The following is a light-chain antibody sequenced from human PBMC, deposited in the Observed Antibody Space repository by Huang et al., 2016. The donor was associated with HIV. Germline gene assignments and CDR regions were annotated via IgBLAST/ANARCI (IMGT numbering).Light chain of an antibody. CDR1: QGIRNS. CDR3: QQYYNTPRT. Sequence: DIQMTQSPSSLSASIGDRVTITCRVSQGIRNSVAWYQQKPGEAPKVLLFATSRLESGVPSRFSGSGSGTDYTLTISSLQPEDFATYYCQQYYNTPRTFGQGTKVEIK. J-gene: IGKJ1*01. CDR2: ATS. V-gene: IGKV1-NL1*01.